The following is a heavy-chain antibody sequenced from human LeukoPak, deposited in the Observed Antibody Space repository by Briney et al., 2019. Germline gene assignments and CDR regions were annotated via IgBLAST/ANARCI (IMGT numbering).Heavy chain of an antibody. D-gene: IGHD2-8*01. J-gene: IGHJ4*02. CDR3: ATETNGRHYDY. V-gene: IGHV3-21*06. CDR2: IGPTGFDR. CDR1: GLTFSTSG. Sequence: GGSLRLSCTTSGLTFSTSGFNWVRQAPGKGLEWVASIGPTGFDRYHADSIKGRFTISRDNANNFLYLQMDSLRAEDMAVYYCATETNGRHYDYWGQGTLLTVSS.